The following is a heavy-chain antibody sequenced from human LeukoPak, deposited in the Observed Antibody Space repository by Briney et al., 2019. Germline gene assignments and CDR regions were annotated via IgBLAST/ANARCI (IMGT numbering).Heavy chain of an antibody. Sequence: PGGSLRLSCAASGFTVSSNYMSWVRQAPGKGLEWVANIKQDGSDKYYVDSVKGRFTISRDNAKNSLYLQMNTLRAEDTAVYYCARGEGLGTTNGGYYFAYWGQGSLVIVSS. V-gene: IGHV3-7*01. CDR1: GFTVSSNY. D-gene: IGHD1-26*01. CDR3: ARGEGLGTTNGGYYFAY. CDR2: IKQDGSDK. J-gene: IGHJ4*02.